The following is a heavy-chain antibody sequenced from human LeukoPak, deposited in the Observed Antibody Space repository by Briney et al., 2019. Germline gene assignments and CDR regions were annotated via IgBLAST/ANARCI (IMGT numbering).Heavy chain of an antibody. J-gene: IGHJ6*02. CDR3: ASGDDILTGYRPNYYYYYGMDV. V-gene: IGHV3-23*01. CDR1: GFTFSSYG. D-gene: IGHD3-9*01. Sequence: GGSLRLSCAASGFTFSSYGMSWVRQAPGKGLEWVSGFSGSGGSTSYAQKFQGRVTMTRDTSTSTVYMELSSLRSEDTAVYYCASGDDILTGYRPNYYYYYGMDVWGQGTTVTVSS. CDR2: FSGSGGST.